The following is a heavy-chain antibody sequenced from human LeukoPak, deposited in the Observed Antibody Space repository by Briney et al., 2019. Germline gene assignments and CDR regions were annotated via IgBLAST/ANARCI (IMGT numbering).Heavy chain of an antibody. CDR3: ASAYRNYGSGSYYNGFDP. D-gene: IGHD3-10*01. J-gene: IGHJ5*02. CDR1: GYTFTGYY. V-gene: IGHV1-2*06. Sequence: GASVKVSCKASGYTFTGYYMHWVRQAPGQGLEWMGRINPNSGGTNYAQKFQGRVTMTRDTSISTACMELSRLRSDDTAVYYCASAYRNYGSGSYYNGFDPWGQGTLVTVSS. CDR2: INPNSGGT.